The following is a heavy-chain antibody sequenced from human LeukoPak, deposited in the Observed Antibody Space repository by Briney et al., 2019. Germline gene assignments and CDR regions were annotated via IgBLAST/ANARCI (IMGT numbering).Heavy chain of an antibody. J-gene: IGHJ6*02. CDR1: GFTFTSSA. V-gene: IGHV1-58*02. CDR2: IVVGSGNT. CDR3: APIDRPYYNYGMDV. Sequence: GTSVKVSCKASGFTFTSSAMQWVRQARGHRLEWIGWIVVGSGNTNYAQKFQERLTITRDMSTSTAYMELSSLRSEDTAVYYCAPIDRPYYNYGMDVWGQGTTVTVSS.